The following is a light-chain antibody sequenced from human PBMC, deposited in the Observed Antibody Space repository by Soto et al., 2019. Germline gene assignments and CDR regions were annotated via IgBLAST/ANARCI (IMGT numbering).Light chain of an antibody. CDR2: DVT. CDR1: SSDVGAYDY. CDR3: SSYTRTSTLV. J-gene: IGLJ2*01. V-gene: IGLV2-14*01. Sequence: QSVLTQPASVSFSPGQSITISCTGTSSDVGAYDYVSWYQQHPGKAPKLMIYDVTNRPSGVSDRFSGSKSGNTASLTISGLHTEDEADYHCSSYTRTSTLVFGGGTKVTVL.